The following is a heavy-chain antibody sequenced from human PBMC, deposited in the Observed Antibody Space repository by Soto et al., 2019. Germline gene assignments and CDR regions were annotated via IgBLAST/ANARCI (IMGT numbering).Heavy chain of an antibody. CDR2: IIPIFGTA. Sequence: PRASVKVSCRASGGTFSSYAISWVRQAPGQGLEWMGGIIPIFGTANYAQKFQGRVTITADESTSTAYMELSSLRSEDTAVYYCARDGSSEYDFWSGYSSPLRRYGMDVWGQGPTVPVS. CDR1: GGTFSSYA. CDR3: ARDGSSEYDFWSGYSSPLRRYGMDV. D-gene: IGHD3-3*01. J-gene: IGHJ6*02. V-gene: IGHV1-69*13.